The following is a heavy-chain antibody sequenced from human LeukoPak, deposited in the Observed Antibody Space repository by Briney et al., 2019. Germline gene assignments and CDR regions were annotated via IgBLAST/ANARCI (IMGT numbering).Heavy chain of an antibody. CDR1: GGSISTYY. J-gene: IGHJ3*02. D-gene: IGHD3-3*01. Sequence: PSETLSLTCTVSGGSISTYYWSWIRQPPGKGLEWIGYIYCRGSTNYNPSLKSRVTISLVTSKNQFSLKLSSVTAADTAVYFCAAQISYYDFWNAYYNGAFDIWGQGTMVTVSS. V-gene: IGHV4-59*03. CDR3: AAQISYYDFWNAYYNGAFDI. CDR2: IYCRGST.